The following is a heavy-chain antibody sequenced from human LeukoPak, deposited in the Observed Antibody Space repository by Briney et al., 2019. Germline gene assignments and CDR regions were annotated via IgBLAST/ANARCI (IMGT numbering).Heavy chain of an antibody. CDR3: ACGYSSGWYAGWFDP. J-gene: IGHJ5*02. CDR1: GGSISSSSYY. Sequence: PSETLCLTRTVSGGSISSSSYYWGWIRQPPGKGLEWIGSIYYSGSTYYNPSLKSRVTISVDTSKNQFSLKLSSVTAADTAVYYCACGYSSGWYAGWFDPWGQGTLVTVSS. CDR2: IYYSGST. V-gene: IGHV4-39*01. D-gene: IGHD6-19*01.